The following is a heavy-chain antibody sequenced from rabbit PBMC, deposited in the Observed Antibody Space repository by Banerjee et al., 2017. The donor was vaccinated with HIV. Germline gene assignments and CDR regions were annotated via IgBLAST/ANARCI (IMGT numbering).Heavy chain of an antibody. CDR2: IYISSGRT. V-gene: IGHV1S45*01. CDR3: ARDLAGVIGWNFGL. J-gene: IGHJ4*01. Sequence: QEQLEESGGDLVQPEGSLTVTCKASGFTLSSYYMCWVRQAPGKGLELIACIYISSGRTRYASWLNGRFTISKTSSTTVTLQMTSLTAADTATYFCARDLAGVIGWNFGLWGPGTLVTVS. CDR1: GFTLSSYY. D-gene: IGHD4-1*01.